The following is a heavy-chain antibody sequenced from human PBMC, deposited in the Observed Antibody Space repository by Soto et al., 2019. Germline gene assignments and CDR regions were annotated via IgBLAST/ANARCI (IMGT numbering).Heavy chain of an antibody. Sequence: QVQLVESGGGVVQPGRSLRLSCAASGFTFSSFPMHWVRQAPGKGLEWVALISYDGSNKYSAGSVKGRFTITRDDSKNTRYLQMNSLRPEDTAVYYCARTTAVAGTPEFDYWGQGTLVTVSS. D-gene: IGHD6-19*01. J-gene: IGHJ4*02. CDR1: GFTFSSFP. V-gene: IGHV3-30-3*01. CDR3: ARTTAVAGTPEFDY. CDR2: ISYDGSNK.